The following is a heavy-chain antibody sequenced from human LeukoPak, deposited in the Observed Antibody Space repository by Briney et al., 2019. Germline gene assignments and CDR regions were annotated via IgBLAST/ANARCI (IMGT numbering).Heavy chain of an antibody. CDR3: ARGPSIAVALGTDDAFDI. D-gene: IGHD6-19*01. Sequence: SETLSLTCAVYGGSFSGYYWSWIRQPPGKGLEWIGEINHSESTNYNPSLKSRVTISVDTSKNQFSLKLSSVTAADTAVYYCARGPSIAVALGTDDAFDIWGQGTMVTVSS. CDR1: GGSFSGYY. CDR2: INHSEST. V-gene: IGHV4-34*01. J-gene: IGHJ3*02.